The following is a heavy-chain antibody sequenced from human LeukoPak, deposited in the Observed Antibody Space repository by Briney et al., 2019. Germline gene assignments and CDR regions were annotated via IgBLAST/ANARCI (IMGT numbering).Heavy chain of an antibody. J-gene: IGHJ4*02. CDR2: IYYSGST. D-gene: IGHD3-10*01. V-gene: IGHV4-59*01. CDR1: GGSISSYY. CDR3: ARSPLKRSWFGELLFQVLFDY. Sequence: TSETLSLTCTVSGGSISSYYWSWIRQPPGKGLEWIGYIYYSGSTNYNPSLKSRVTISVDTSKNQFSLKLSSVTAADTAGYYCARSPLKRSWFGELLFQVLFDYWGQGTLVTVSS.